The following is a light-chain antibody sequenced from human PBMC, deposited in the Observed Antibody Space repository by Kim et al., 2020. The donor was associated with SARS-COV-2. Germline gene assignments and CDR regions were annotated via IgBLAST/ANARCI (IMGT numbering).Light chain of an antibody. CDR1: QRISNY. J-gene: IGKJ5*01. Sequence: VLTQSPATLSLSPGERATLSCRASQRISNYLAWYQQKPGQAPRLLIYDASNRATGIPARFSGSGSGTDFTLTISSLDPEDFAVYYCQQRSKWPPITFGQGTRLEIK. CDR2: DAS. V-gene: IGKV3-11*01. CDR3: QQRSKWPPIT.